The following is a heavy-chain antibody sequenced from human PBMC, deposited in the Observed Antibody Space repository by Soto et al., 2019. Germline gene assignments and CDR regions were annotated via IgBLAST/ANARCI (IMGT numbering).Heavy chain of an antibody. V-gene: IGHV3-48*02. D-gene: IGHD3-22*01. CDR3: ARDVSNYYDSSGYFFY. Sequence: EVQLVESGGGLVQPGGSLRLSCAASGFTFSTYSMNWVRQAPGKGLEWVSYISSSSGTIHYADSVKGRFTISRDNAKNSLYLQMNSLRDEDTAVYYCARDVSNYYDSSGYFFYWGQGILVTVSS. CDR1: GFTFSTYS. J-gene: IGHJ4*02. CDR2: ISSSSGTI.